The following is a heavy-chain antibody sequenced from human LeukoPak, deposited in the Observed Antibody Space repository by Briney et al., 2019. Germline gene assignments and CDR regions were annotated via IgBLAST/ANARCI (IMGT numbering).Heavy chain of an antibody. CDR3: AKVATWTQSDS. D-gene: IGHD5-18*01. Sequence: GGSLRLSCAASRVIFNTYTMSWVRQAPGKGLEWVSSISDGGGTYYADSVKGRFTISRDISKDTMYLQMNSLRAEDTAVYYCAKVATWTQSDSWGQGTLVTVSS. V-gene: IGHV3-23*01. J-gene: IGHJ4*02. CDR2: ISDGGGT. CDR1: RVIFNTYT.